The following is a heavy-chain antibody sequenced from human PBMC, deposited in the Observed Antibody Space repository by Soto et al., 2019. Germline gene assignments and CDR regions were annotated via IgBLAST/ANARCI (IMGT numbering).Heavy chain of an antibody. CDR1: GDSLSGGDYY. Sequence: SETLSLTCTVSGDSLSGGDYYWNWIRQPPGKGLEWIGDIYYTGFTFYNPSLKSRLTISLDSSKNQFSLRLNSVTAADTAVYFCARAYRINGWSDYFFDYWGQGTLVTVSS. J-gene: IGHJ4*02. CDR2: IYYTGFT. V-gene: IGHV4-30-4*08. D-gene: IGHD6-19*01. CDR3: ARAYRINGWSDYFFDY.